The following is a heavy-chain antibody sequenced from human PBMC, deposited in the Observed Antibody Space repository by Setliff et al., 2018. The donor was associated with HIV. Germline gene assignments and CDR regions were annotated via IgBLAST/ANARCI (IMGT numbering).Heavy chain of an antibody. CDR1: GFTFSSYW. J-gene: IGHJ3*02. CDR2: IKQDGSKA. D-gene: IGHD5-18*01. V-gene: IGHV3-7*04. Sequence: LRLSCAASGFTFSSYWMSWVRQAPGKGLEWVADIKQDGSKAYYMDSVKGRFIISRDNPKNSLYLQMTSLRAEDTAVYYCARDDSNGNTDAFDIWGQGTTVTVSS. CDR3: ARDDSNGNTDAFDI.